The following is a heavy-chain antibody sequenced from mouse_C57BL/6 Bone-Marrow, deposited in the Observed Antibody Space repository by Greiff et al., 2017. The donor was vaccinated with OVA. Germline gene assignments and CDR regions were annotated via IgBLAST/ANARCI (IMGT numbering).Heavy chain of an antibody. CDR3: ATSTMVTTRAY. D-gene: IGHD2-2*01. CDR2: IYPGSGST. Sequence: QVQLKQSGAELVKPGASVKMSCKASGYTFTSYWITWVKQRPGQGLEWIGDIYPGSGSTNYNEKFKSKATLTVDTSSSTAYMQLSSLTSEDSAVYYCATSTMVTTRAYWGQGTLVTVSA. CDR1: GYTFTSYW. V-gene: IGHV1-55*01. J-gene: IGHJ3*01.